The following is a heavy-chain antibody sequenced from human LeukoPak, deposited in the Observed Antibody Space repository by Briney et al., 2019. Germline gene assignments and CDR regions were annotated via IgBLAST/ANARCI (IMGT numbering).Heavy chain of an antibody. D-gene: IGHD1-7*01. J-gene: IGHJ3*02. Sequence: SETLSLTCTVSGGSISSSSYYWGWIRQPPGKGLEWIGYIYYSGSTNYNPSLKSRVTISVDTSKNQFSLKLSSVTAADTAVYYCARGRGTSDAFDIWGQGTMVTVSS. CDR2: IYYSGST. V-gene: IGHV4-61*05. CDR3: ARGRGTSDAFDI. CDR1: GGSISSSSYY.